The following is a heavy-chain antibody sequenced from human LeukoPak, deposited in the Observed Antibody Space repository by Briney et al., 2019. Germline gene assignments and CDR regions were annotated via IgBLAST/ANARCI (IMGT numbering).Heavy chain of an antibody. CDR3: ARGTHYYDSSGYELGPYYYYGMDV. D-gene: IGHD3-22*01. J-gene: IGHJ6*02. CDR1: GFTFSSYA. CDR2: ISYDGSNK. Sequence: GRSLRLSCAASGFTFSSYAVHWVRQAPGKGLEWVAVISYDGSNKYYADSVKGRFTISRDNSKNTLYLQMNSLRAEDTAVYYCARGTHYYDSSGYELGPYYYYGMDVWGQGTTVTVSS. V-gene: IGHV3-30-3*01.